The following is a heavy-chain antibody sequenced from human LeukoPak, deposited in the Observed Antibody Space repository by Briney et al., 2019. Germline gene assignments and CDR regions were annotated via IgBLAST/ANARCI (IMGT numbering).Heavy chain of an antibody. CDR2: MNPNSGDT. Sequence: ASVKVSCKASGYTFSSSDINWVRQATGQGLEWMGWMNPNSGDTGYAQKFQGRVTMTRNTSIRTAYMELSSLKSEDTAVYYCVLHPYLGYCSGGSCYSWGQGTLVTVSS. V-gene: IGHV1-8*01. CDR3: VLHPYLGYCSGGSCYS. D-gene: IGHD2-15*01. J-gene: IGHJ4*02. CDR1: GYTFSSSD.